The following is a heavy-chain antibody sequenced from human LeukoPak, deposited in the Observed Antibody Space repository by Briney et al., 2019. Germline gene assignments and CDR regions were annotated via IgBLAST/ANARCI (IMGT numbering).Heavy chain of an antibody. CDR2: IYTSGST. CDR3: ALRGLVRGFDP. D-gene: IGHD2-2*01. Sequence: SETLSLTCTVSGGSISSSSSYCNWIRQPAGKGLEWIGRIYTSGSTNYNPSLKSRVTISVDTSKNQFSLKLSSVTAADTAVYYCALRGLVRGFDPWGQGTLVTVSS. CDR1: GGSISSSSSY. J-gene: IGHJ5*02. V-gene: IGHV4-61*02.